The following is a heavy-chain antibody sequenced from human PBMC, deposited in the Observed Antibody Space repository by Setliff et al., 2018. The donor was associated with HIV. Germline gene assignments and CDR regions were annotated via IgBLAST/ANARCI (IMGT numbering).Heavy chain of an antibody. CDR3: ARDLVAVANTFYYYYMDV. V-gene: IGHV1-2*02. D-gene: IGHD6-19*01. CDR1: GYTFTEYH. Sequence: ASVKVSCKASGYTFTEYHMHWVRQAPGQGLEWMGSINPNTGGTNYAQKFQGRVTVTRDSPTRTAYMELKRLKSDDTAVYFCARDLVAVANTFYYYYMDVWGKGTTVTVSS. CDR2: INPNTGGT. J-gene: IGHJ6*03.